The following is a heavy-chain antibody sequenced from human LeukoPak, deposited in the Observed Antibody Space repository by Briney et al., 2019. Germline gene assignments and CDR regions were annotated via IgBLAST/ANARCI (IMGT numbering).Heavy chain of an antibody. D-gene: IGHD5-12*01. CDR3: ARDRRLRFLGYYYYYMDV. J-gene: IGHJ6*03. CDR2: IYTSGST. CDR1: GGSISSYY. V-gene: IGHV4-4*08. Sequence: SETLSLTCTVSGGSISSYYWSWIRQPPGKGLEWIGRIYTSGSTNYNPSLKSRVTISVDTSKNQFSLKLSSVTAADTAVYYCARDRRLRFLGYYYYYMDVWGKGTTVTVSS.